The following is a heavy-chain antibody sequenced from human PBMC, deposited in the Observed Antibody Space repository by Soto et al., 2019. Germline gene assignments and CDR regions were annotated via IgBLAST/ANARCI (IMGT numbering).Heavy chain of an antibody. CDR2: IYSGGST. V-gene: IGHV3-66*01. Sequence: GGTLRLSCAASGFTVSSNYMSWVRQAPGKGLEWVSVIYSGGSTYYADSVKGRFTISRDNSKNTLYLQMNSRRAEDTAVYYCARDSDYAAMDYWGQGTLVTVSS. D-gene: IGHD6-25*01. CDR3: ARDSDYAAMDY. J-gene: IGHJ4*02. CDR1: GFTVSSNY.